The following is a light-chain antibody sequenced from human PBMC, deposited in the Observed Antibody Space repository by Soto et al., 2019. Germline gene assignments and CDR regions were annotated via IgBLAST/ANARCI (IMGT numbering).Light chain of an antibody. CDR2: VAS. J-gene: IGKJ1*01. CDR3: QQSYNGRA. Sequence: DIQMTQSPSSLSASVGDRVTITCRASQNIGPYLNWYQQKPGKAPNLLIHVASNLERGVPSRFGGGGSGTDFNLTISSLPPEDSASYYCQQSYNGRAFGQGTKVEI. V-gene: IGKV1-39*01. CDR1: QNIGPY.